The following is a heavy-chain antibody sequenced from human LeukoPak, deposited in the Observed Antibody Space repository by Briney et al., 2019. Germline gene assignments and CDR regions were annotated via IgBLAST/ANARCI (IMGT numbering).Heavy chain of an antibody. CDR1: GFTFSSYA. J-gene: IGHJ5*01. Sequence: GGSLRLSCAASGFTFSSYAMHWVRQAPGKRLEWVAVISDIGTTQSYAASLRGRFIISRDDSKNTLFLEMNSLTTEDTAVYFCAKPHTYNRLGDWFDSWGQGTLVIVSS. D-gene: IGHD1-14*01. CDR2: ISDIGTTQ. V-gene: IGHV3-30*18. CDR3: AKPHTYNRLGDWFDS.